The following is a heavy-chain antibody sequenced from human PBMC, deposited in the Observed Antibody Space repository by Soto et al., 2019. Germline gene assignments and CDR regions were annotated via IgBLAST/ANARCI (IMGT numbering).Heavy chain of an antibody. V-gene: IGHV3-21*01. CDR1: GFTFSSYS. CDR3: ARVKKTGTLDYYYYGMDV. Sequence: GGSLRLSCAASGFTFSSYSMNWVRQAPGKGLEWVSSISSSSSYIYYADSVKGRFTISRDNAKNSLYLQMNSLRAEDTAVYYCARVKKTGTLDYYYYGMDVWGQGTTVTVSS. CDR2: ISSSSSYI. D-gene: IGHD1-7*01. J-gene: IGHJ6*02.